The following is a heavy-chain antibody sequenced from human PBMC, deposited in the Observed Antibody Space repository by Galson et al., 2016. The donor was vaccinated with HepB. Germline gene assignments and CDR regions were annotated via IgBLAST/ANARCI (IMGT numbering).Heavy chain of an antibody. CDR2: INPDSGNT. Sequence: SVKVSCKASGYTFTDYYIHWVRQAPGQGLEWMGWINPDSGNTEYAQKFRGRVIMTRDTSISTAYLQLNRLRSDDTAVYYCAKPKSRISMVRGVITALDYWGQGTLVTVSS. CDR1: GYTFTDYY. V-gene: IGHV1-2*02. D-gene: IGHD3-10*01. CDR3: AKPKSRISMVRGVITALDY. J-gene: IGHJ4*02.